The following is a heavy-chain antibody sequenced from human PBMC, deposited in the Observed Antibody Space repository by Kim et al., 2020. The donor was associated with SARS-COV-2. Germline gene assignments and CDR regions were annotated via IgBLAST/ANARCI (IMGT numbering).Heavy chain of an antibody. CDR2: SSTYDDDT. CDR3: ARDWDYSTDCFDP. Sequence: ASAKVSCKASGYTFTNYGISWVRQAPGQGLEWMGWSSTYDDDTNYAQKFQGRVTVSTDTSTSTAYMELRSLRSDDTAVYYCARDWDYSTDCFDPWGQGTLVTVSS. J-gene: IGHJ5*02. V-gene: IGHV1-18*04. D-gene: IGHD4-4*01. CDR1: GYTFTNYG.